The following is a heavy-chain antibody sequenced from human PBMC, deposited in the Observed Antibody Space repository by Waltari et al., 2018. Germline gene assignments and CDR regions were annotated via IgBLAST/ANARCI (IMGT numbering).Heavy chain of an antibody. CDR1: GGSIGSGTYS. CDR2: IYDSGST. Sequence: QLQLQESGPGLVQPSETLSLTCTVSGGSIGSGTYSWGWIRQPPGKGLEYIAHIYDSGSTHYHPSLRSRAAISVDPSKNQFSLMLTSVTVADTAVYFCVRLLRGAAGFWGQGTLVTVSS. J-gene: IGHJ4*02. CDR3: VRLLRGAAGF. D-gene: IGHD6-13*01. V-gene: IGHV4-39*01.